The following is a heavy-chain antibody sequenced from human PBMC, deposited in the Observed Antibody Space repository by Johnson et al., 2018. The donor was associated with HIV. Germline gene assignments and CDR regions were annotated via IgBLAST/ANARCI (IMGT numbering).Heavy chain of an antibody. CDR2: ISHAGSTK. V-gene: IGHV3-30*03. Sequence: QVQLVESGGGVVQPGGSLRLSCAASGFTFSTYAMARVRQAPGKGLAWVAVISHAGSTKYYADSVKGRFTISRDNSKNTLYLQMNSLRAEDTAVYYCARQTLRAFDIWGQGTMVTVSS. J-gene: IGHJ3*02. CDR3: ARQTLRAFDI. CDR1: GFTFSTYA.